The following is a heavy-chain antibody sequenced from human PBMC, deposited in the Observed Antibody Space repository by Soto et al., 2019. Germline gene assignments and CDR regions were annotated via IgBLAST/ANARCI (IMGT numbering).Heavy chain of an antibody. CDR2: INTNTGNP. D-gene: IGHD3-3*01. CDR1: GYTFTSYA. J-gene: IGHJ5*02. CDR3: ARRGLYFYCWSGYYTWFYV. V-gene: IGHV7-4-1*01. Sequence: GASVKVSCKASGYTFTSYAMNWVRQAPGQGLEWMGWINTNTGNPTYAQGFTGRFVFSLDTSVSTAYLQICSLKAEDTAVYYCARRGLYFYCWSGYYTWFYVRGQGTLVTVSS.